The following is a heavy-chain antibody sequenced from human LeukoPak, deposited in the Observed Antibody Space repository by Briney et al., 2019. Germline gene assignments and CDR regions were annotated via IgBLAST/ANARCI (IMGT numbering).Heavy chain of an antibody. CDR2: INHSGST. CDR1: GGSLNTYY. D-gene: IGHD3-3*01. CDR3: ARHSITIFGVVLKGFDP. J-gene: IGHJ5*02. V-gene: IGHV4-34*01. Sequence: KSSETLSLTCTVSGGSLNTYYWSWIRQPPGKGLEWIGEINHSGSTNYNPSLKSRVTISVDTSKSQFSLKLSSVTAADTAVYYCARHSITIFGVVLKGFDPWGQGTLVTVSS.